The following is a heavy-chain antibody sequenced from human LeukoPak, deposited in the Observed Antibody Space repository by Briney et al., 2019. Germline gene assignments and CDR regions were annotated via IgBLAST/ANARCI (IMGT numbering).Heavy chain of an antibody. CDR2: IIPIFGTA. Sequence: GASVKVSCKASGGTFSSYAISWVRQAPGQGLEWMGGIIPIFGTANYGQKFQGRVTITADESTSTAYMELSSLRSEDTAVYYCARENGDYAYFDYWGQGTLVTVSS. CDR3: ARENGDYAYFDY. V-gene: IGHV1-69*13. J-gene: IGHJ4*02. CDR1: GGTFSSYA. D-gene: IGHD4-17*01.